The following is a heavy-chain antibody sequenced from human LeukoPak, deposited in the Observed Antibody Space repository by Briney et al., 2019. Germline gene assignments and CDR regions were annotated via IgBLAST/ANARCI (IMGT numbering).Heavy chain of an antibody. CDR3: ASLINYDSSGCQDY. CDR1: GGSFSGYY. V-gene: IGHV4-34*01. D-gene: IGHD3-22*01. CDR2: INHSGST. Sequence: KTSETLSLTCAVYGGSFSGYYWSWTRQPPGKGLEWIGEINHSGSTNYNPSLKSRVTISVDTSKNQFSLKLSSVTAADTAVYDCASLINYDSSGCQDYWGQGTLVTVSS. J-gene: IGHJ4*02.